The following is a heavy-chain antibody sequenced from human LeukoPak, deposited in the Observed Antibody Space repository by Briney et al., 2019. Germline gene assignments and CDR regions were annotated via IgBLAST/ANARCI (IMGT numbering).Heavy chain of an antibody. V-gene: IGHV3-30*18. D-gene: IGHD4-23*01. CDR3: AKTRWDYCFDY. Sequence: QPGGSLRLSCAASGFTFSSYGMHWVRQAPGKGLEWVAVISYDGSNKYYADSVKGRFTTSRDNSKNTLYLQMNSLRAEDTAVYYCAKTRWDYCFDYWGQGTLVTVSS. CDR1: GFTFSSYG. CDR2: ISYDGSNK. J-gene: IGHJ4*02.